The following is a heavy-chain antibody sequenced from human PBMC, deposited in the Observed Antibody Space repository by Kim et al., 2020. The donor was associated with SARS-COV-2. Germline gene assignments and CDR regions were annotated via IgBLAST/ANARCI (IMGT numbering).Heavy chain of an antibody. D-gene: IGHD5-12*01. Sequence: GGSLRLSCAGSGFIVRSSYMTWVRQATGKGLDWVSVTYADGTTYYADSVKGRFTISSDNSGNTQFLQMNNLRVEDTAVYYCAKVKPIPGGYGMDVWGQGTTVTVSS. V-gene: IGHV3-53*01. CDR3: AKVKPIPGGYGMDV. J-gene: IGHJ6*02. CDR2: TYADGTT. CDR1: GFIVRSSY.